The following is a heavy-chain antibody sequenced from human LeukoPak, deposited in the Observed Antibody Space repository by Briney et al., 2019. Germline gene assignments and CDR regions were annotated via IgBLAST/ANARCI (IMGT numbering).Heavy chain of an antibody. Sequence: GGSLRLSCAASGFIFSGYWMTWVRQAPGKGLEWVANIKQDGSEKYYVDTVKGRFTISRGNAKNTLYLRLNSLRAEDTAVYYCVKSEAAIIDYWGQGTLVTVSS. CDR1: GFIFSGYW. CDR2: IKQDGSEK. V-gene: IGHV3-7*03. J-gene: IGHJ4*02. CDR3: VKSEAAIIDY. D-gene: IGHD2-2*01.